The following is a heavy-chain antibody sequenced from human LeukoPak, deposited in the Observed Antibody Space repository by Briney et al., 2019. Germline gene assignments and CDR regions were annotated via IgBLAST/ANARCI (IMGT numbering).Heavy chain of an antibody. V-gene: IGHV4-59*08. CDR1: GGSISSYY. CDR2: IYYSGST. Sequence: SETLSLTCTVSGGSISSYYWSWIRQPPGKGLEWIGYIYYSGSTNYNPSLKSRVTISVDTSKNQFSLKLSSVTAADTAVHYCARSRGDDAFDIWGQGTMVTVSS. J-gene: IGHJ3*02. D-gene: IGHD3-16*01. CDR3: ARSRGDDAFDI.